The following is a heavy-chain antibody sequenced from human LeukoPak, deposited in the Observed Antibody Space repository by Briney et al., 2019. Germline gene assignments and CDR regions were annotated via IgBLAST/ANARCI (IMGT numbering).Heavy chain of an antibody. V-gene: IGHV4-59*01. CDR3: ARLLGYCSGGSCQRGDYYYYGMDV. D-gene: IGHD2-15*01. CDR1: GGSISSYY. Sequence: SETLSLTCTVSGGSISSYYWSWIRQPPGKGLEWIGYIHYSGSTNYNPSLKSRVTISVDTSKNQFSLKLSSVTAADTAVYYCARLLGYCSGGSCQRGDYYYYGMDVWGQGTTVTVSS. CDR2: IHYSGST. J-gene: IGHJ6*02.